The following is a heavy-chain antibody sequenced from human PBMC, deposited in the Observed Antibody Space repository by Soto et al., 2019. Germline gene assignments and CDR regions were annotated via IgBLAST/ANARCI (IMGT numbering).Heavy chain of an antibody. Sequence: QVQLVESGGGLVKPGGSLRLSCAASGFTFSDYYMSWIRQAPGKGLEWVSYISSSSSYTNYADSVKGRFTISRDNAKNSLYLQMNSLRTEDTALYYCAKPGPAWSSGSYLDYWGQGTLVTVSS. D-gene: IGHD1-26*01. CDR2: ISSSSSYT. CDR1: GFTFSDYY. J-gene: IGHJ4*02. V-gene: IGHV3-11*05. CDR3: AKPGPAWSSGSYLDY.